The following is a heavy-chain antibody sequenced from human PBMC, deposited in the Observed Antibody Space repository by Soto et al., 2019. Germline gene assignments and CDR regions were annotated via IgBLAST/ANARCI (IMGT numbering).Heavy chain of an antibody. CDR1: GGSGSSGSYY. D-gene: IGHD6-13*01. CDR2: IYYSGST. J-gene: IGHJ4*02. V-gene: IGHV4-61*01. Sequence: SETLSLTCTVSGGSGSSGSYYWSWIRQPPGKGLEWIGYIYYSGSTNYNPSLKSRVTISVDTSKNQFSLKLSSVTAADTAVYYCARDQARDSSSWYGGDYWGQGTLVTVSS. CDR3: ARDQARDSSSWYGGDY.